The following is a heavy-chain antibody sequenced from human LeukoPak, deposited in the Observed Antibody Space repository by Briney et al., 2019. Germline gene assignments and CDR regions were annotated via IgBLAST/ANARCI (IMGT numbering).Heavy chain of an antibody. CDR3: ARSYGASVRSGCAY. V-gene: IGHV1-2*02. CDR1: GYTFSGFY. CDR2: INPNSGGT. J-gene: IGHJ4*02. D-gene: IGHD5-18*01. Sequence: ASVKVSCKASGYTFSGFYIHWVRQAPGQGLEWMGWINPNSGGTNYAQKFQGRVTMTRDTSTSTVYMELSSLTSEDPAVYYCARSYGASVRSGCAYWGQGTLVTVSS.